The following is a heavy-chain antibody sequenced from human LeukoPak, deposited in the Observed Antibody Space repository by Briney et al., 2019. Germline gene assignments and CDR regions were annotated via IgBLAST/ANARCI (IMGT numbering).Heavy chain of an antibody. D-gene: IGHD6-13*01. CDR3: VRMGIAAVGAYYFYY. J-gene: IGHJ4*02. CDR2: ISRNSYT. Sequence: PGGSLRLSCAASGFTFSDYYMSWIRQAPGKGLEWVSYISRNSYTKYADSVKVRFTISRDNEKNSRYLPLGSWTPEHTAVCYCVRMGIAAVGAYYFYYWGEGTLVAVSS. CDR1: GFTFSDYY. V-gene: IGHV3-11*06.